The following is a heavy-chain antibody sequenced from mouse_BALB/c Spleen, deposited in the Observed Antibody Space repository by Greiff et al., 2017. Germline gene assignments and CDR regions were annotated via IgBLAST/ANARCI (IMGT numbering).Heavy chain of an antibody. CDR2: IWSGGST. D-gene: IGHD1-1*01. V-gene: IGHV2-2*02. Sequence: VMLVESGPGLVQPSQSLSITCTVSGFSLTSYGVHWVRQSPGKGLEWLGVIWSGGSTDYNAAFISRLSISKDNSKSQVFFKMNSLQANDTAIYYCARIPLRLYYYAMDYWGQGTSVTVSS. CDR1: GFSLTSYG. CDR3: ARIPLRLYYYAMDY. J-gene: IGHJ4*01.